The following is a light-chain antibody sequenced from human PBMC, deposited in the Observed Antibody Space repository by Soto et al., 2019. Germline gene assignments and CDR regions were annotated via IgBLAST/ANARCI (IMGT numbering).Light chain of an antibody. CDR3: SSYTSSSTLAV. V-gene: IGLV2-14*01. Sequence: QSALTQPASVSGSPGQSITISCTGTSSDVGGYNYVSWYQQHPGKAPKLMIYEVSNRPSGVSNRFSGSKSGNTASLTISGLPAEDEADYYCSSYTSSSTLAVFGGGTQLTVL. CDR2: EVS. J-gene: IGLJ7*01. CDR1: SSDVGGYNY.